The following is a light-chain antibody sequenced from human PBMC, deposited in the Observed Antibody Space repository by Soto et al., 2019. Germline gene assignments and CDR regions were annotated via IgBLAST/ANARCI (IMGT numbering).Light chain of an antibody. J-gene: IGLJ2*01. Sequence: QSVLTQPASVSGSPGQSITISCTGSSNDVGGYNYVSWYQQHPGQAPKLIIYEVSDRPSGVSPRFSGSKSGNTASLTISGLQVEDEADYYCCSYAGSSTWVFGGGTKLTVL. CDR3: CSYAGSSTWV. V-gene: IGLV2-14*01. CDR2: EVS. CDR1: SNDVGGYNY.